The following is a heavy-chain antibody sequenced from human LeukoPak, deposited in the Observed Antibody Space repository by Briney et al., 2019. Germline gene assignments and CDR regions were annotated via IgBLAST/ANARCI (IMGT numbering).Heavy chain of an antibody. V-gene: IGHV3-11*03. D-gene: IGHD5-24*01. J-gene: IGHJ4*02. CDR3: RWAREADI. CDR2: ISGSSHDI. CDR1: GFTFSDYY. Sequence: PGGSLRLSCAASGFTFSDYYMNWLRQTPGKGLEWLSYISGSSHDINYAGSVEGRFTVSRDNTKRSLYLEMNSLRVEDTAVYYVRWAREADIWGQGIQVIVSS.